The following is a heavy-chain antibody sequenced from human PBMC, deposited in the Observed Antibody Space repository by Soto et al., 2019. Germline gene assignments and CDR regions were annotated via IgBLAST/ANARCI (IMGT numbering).Heavy chain of an antibody. D-gene: IGHD6-13*01. CDR3: ARDLGYSSSWYGDYYFDY. CDR2: IIPIFGTA. V-gene: IGHV1-69*13. J-gene: IGHJ4*02. CDR1: GGTFSSYA. Sequence: SVKVSCKASGGTFSSYAISWVRQAPGQGLEWMGGIIPIFGTANYAQKFQGRVTITADESTSTAYMELSSLRSEDTAVYYCARDLGYSSSWYGDYYFDYWGQGTLVTVSS.